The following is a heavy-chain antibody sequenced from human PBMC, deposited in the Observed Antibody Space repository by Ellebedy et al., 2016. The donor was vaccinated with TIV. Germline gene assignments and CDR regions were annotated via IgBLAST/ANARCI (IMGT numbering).Heavy chain of an antibody. CDR1: GFTFSSYW. V-gene: IGHV3-74*01. D-gene: IGHD3-3*01. Sequence: GESLKISCAASGFTFSSYWMHWVRQAPGKGLVWVSRINSDGSSTSYADSVKGRFTTSRDNAKNTLYLQMNSLRAEDTAVYYCTASPTYYDFWSGYYGGGRFDYWGQGTLVTVSS. CDR3: TASPTYYDFWSGYYGGGRFDY. CDR2: INSDGSST. J-gene: IGHJ4*02.